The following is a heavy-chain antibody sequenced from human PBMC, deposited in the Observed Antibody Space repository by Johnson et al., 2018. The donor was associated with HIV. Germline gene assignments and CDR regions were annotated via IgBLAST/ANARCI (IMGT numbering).Heavy chain of an antibody. CDR3: AREGALLLWFGASPFDI. CDR1: GFTFSNYA. CDR2: ISFDGSKK. Sequence: QVQLVESGGGVVQPGRSLRLSCAASGFTFSNYAMHWVRQAPGKGLEWVAVISFDGSKKYHADSVKGRFTISRDNAKNTLYLQMNSLRAEDTAVYYCAREGALLLWFGASPFDIWGQGTMVTVSS. D-gene: IGHD3-10*01. V-gene: IGHV3-30*04. J-gene: IGHJ3*02.